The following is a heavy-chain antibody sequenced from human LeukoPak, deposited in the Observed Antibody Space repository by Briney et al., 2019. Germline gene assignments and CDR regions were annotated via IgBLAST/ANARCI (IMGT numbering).Heavy chain of an antibody. Sequence: GGSLRLSCAASGFTFPTYWMTWVRQAPGKRLEWVANIKEDGSEQMCVDSVKGRFHISRDNAKNSLHLQMNSLRAEDTAVYFCARERQDTILHSGAFDIWGQGTMVTVSS. D-gene: IGHD2-21*01. CDR1: GFTFPTYW. CDR2: IKEDGSEQ. CDR3: ARERQDTILHSGAFDI. V-gene: IGHV3-7*01. J-gene: IGHJ3*02.